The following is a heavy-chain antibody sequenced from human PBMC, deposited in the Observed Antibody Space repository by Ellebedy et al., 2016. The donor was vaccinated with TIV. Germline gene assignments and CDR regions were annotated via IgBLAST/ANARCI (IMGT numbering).Heavy chain of an antibody. CDR3: AREPALTVTTLTGADY. CDR1: GCSISSSSYS. CDR2: IYYSGST. J-gene: IGHJ4*02. Sequence: MPSETLSLTCTVSGCSISSSSYSRGWIRQPPGKGLEWIGSIYYSGSTYYNPSLKSRVTISVDTSKNQFSPKLSSVTAADTAVYYCAREPALTVTTLTGADYWGQGTLVTVSS. D-gene: IGHD4-17*01. V-gene: IGHV4-39*01.